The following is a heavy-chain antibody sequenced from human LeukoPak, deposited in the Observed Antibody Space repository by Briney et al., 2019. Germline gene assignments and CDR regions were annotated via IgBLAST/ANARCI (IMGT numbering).Heavy chain of an antibody. CDR3: ARVRRRITAMDGPWFDP. Sequence: PGGSLRLSCAASGFTFSSYWMSWVRQAPGKGLEWVANIKQDGSEKYYVDSVKGRFTISRDNAKNSLYLQMNSLRAEDTAVYYCARVRRRITAMDGPWFDPWGQGTLVTVSS. J-gene: IGHJ5*02. V-gene: IGHV3-7*01. CDR1: GFTFSSYW. CDR2: IKQDGSEK. D-gene: IGHD5-18*01.